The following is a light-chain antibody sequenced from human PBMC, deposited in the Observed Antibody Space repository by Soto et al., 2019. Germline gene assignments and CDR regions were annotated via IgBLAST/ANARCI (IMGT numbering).Light chain of an antibody. V-gene: IGKV3-20*01. CDR2: GAS. CDR1: QSVSSSY. CDR3: QQYKSWPPIT. J-gene: IGKJ5*01. Sequence: EIVLTQSPGALSLSPGERVTLSCRASQSVSSSYLAWYQQKPGQAPRLLIYGASSRATGVPDRFSGTGSGTEFTLTISSLKSEDYAVYYCQQYKSWPPITFGKGTRLEIK.